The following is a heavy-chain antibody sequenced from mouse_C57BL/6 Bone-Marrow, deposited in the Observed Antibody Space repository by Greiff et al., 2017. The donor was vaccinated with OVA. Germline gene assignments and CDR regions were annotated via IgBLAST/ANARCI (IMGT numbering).Heavy chain of an antibody. J-gene: IGHJ2*01. Sequence: EVQLQQSGAELVRPGASVKLSCTASGFNIKDDYMHWVKQRPEQGLEWIGWIDPENGDTEYASKFQGKATITADTSSNTAYLQLSSLTSEDTAVYYCTTPITTVAFDYWGQGTTLTVSS. CDR2: IDPENGDT. V-gene: IGHV14-4*01. D-gene: IGHD1-1*01. CDR1: GFNIKDDY. CDR3: TTPITTVAFDY.